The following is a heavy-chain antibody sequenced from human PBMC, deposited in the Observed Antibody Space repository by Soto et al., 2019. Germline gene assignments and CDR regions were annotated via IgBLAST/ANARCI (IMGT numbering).Heavy chain of an antibody. J-gene: IGHJ6*02. CDR2: IKSKTDGGTT. CDR3: NTLTLRNVVVPAAGDYGMDV. CDR1: GFTFSNAW. D-gene: IGHD2-2*01. Sequence: GSLRLSCAASGFTFSNAWMNWVRQAPGKGLEWVGRIKSKTDGGTTDYAAPVKGRFTISRDDSKNTLYLQMNSLKTEDTAVYYCNTLTLRNVVVPAAGDYGMDVWGQGTTVTVSS. V-gene: IGHV3-15*07.